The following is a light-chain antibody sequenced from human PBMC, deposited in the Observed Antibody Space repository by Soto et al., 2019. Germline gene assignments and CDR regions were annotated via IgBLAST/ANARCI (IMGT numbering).Light chain of an antibody. CDR1: QSVSSN. CDR3: QQYNNWWT. V-gene: IGKV3-15*01. CDR2: GAS. J-gene: IGKJ1*01. Sequence: EIVMTQSQATLSVAPGERANLSCRASQSVSSNLAWYQQKPGQAPRLLIYGASTRATGIPARFSGSGSGTEFTLTISSLQSEDFAVYYCQQYNNWWTFGQGTKVDIK.